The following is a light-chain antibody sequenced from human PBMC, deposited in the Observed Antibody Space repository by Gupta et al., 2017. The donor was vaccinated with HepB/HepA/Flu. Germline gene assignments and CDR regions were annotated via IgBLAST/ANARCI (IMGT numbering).Light chain of an antibody. V-gene: IGKV3-20*01. Sequence: IVLTQSPGTLSLSPGERATLSCRASQSVSSSYLAWYQQKPGQAPRLLSYGASSRATGIPDRFSGSGSGTDFTLTISRLEPEDFAVYYCQQDGSSSWTFGQGTKVEIK. CDR1: QSVSSSY. J-gene: IGKJ1*01. CDR3: QQDGSSSWT. CDR2: GAS.